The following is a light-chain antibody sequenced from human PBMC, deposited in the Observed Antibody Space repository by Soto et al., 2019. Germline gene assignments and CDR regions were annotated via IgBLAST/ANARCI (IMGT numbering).Light chain of an antibody. CDR1: SSDVGGYNY. J-gene: IGLJ1*01. CDR3: CSYTSSTIYV. Sequence: QSVLTQAASVSGSPGQSIAISCTGTSSDVGGYNYVSWYQQHPGKAPKLMIYDVTSRPSGVSDRFSGSKSGTTASLTISGLQAEDEADYYCCSYTSSTIYVFGTGTKVTVL. V-gene: IGLV2-14*03. CDR2: DVT.